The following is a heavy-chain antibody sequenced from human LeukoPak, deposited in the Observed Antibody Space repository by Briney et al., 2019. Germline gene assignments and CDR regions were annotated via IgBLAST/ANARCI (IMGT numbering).Heavy chain of an antibody. J-gene: IGHJ6*03. D-gene: IGHD5-18*01. V-gene: IGHV3-15*01. CDR2: IKSKTDGGTT. Sequence: GGSLRLSCAASGFTFSNAWMSWVRQAPGKGLEWVGRIKSKTDGGTTDYAAPVKGRFTISRDDSKNTLYLQMNSLKTEDTAVYYCTTGWIQPRYYYYYMDVWGKGTTVTVSS. CDR1: GFTFSNAW. CDR3: TTGWIQPRYYYYYMDV.